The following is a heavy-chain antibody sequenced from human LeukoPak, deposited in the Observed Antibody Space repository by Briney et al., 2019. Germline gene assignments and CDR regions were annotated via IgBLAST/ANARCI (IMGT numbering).Heavy chain of an antibody. CDR2: IIPIFSTA. Sequence: SVKVSCKASGGTFSSYAISWVRQAPGQGLEWMGRIIPIFSTANYAQKCQGRVTITTDESRSTAYMELSRLRSEDTAVYYCARMGYYYGSGSYYSPWGQGTLVTVSS. V-gene: IGHV1-69*05. CDR3: ARMGYYYGSGSYYSP. CDR1: GGTFSSYA. J-gene: IGHJ5*02. D-gene: IGHD3-10*01.